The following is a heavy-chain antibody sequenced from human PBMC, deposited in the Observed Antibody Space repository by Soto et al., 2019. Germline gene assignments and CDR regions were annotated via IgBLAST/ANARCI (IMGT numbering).Heavy chain of an antibody. D-gene: IGHD6-19*01. V-gene: IGHV1-3*01. J-gene: IGHJ6*03. CDR1: GYTFTSYA. CDR3: ASSWAGPNFYYYYMDV. Sequence: ASVKVSCKASGYTFTSYAIHWVRQAPGQRLEWMGWINAGNGNTKYSQKFQGRVTITRDTSASTAYMELSSLRSEDTAVYYCASSWAGPNFYYYYMDVWGKGTTVTVSS. CDR2: INAGNGNT.